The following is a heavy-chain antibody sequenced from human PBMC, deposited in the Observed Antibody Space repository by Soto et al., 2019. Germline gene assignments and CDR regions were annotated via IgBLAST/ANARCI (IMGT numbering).Heavy chain of an antibody. CDR3: AKEKNRIFDY. V-gene: IGHV3-43*01. CDR1: GFAFNDHT. Sequence: GGSLRLSCAGSGFAFNDHTMHWVRQIPGKGLEWVSLITWDGDSAFYADSVKGRFTISRDNSKNSLYLQMDSLRTEDTALYYCAKEKNRIFDYWGQGTLVTVSS. J-gene: IGHJ4*02. CDR2: ITWDGDSA.